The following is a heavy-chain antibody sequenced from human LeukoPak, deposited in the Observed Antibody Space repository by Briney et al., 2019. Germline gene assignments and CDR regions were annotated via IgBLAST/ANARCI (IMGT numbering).Heavy chain of an antibody. Sequence: SQTLSPTCAISGDSVSSNSAAWNWIMQSPSRGLEWLGRTYYRSKWYNDYAVSVKSRLTVNPDTSKNQFSLQLNSVTPEDTAVYYCARVWTAMVLSGGRAFDIWGQGTMVTVSS. CDR1: GDSVSSNSAA. V-gene: IGHV6-1*01. CDR3: ARVWTAMVLSGGRAFDI. D-gene: IGHD5-18*01. J-gene: IGHJ3*02. CDR2: TYYRSKWYN.